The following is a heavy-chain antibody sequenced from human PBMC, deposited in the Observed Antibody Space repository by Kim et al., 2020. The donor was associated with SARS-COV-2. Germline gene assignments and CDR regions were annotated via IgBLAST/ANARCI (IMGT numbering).Heavy chain of an antibody. J-gene: IGHJ3*02. D-gene: IGHD6-19*01. Sequence: SQTLSLTCAISGDSVSSNSAAWNWIRQSPSRGLEWLGRTYYRSKWYNDYAVSVKSRITINTDTSKNQFSLQLNSVTPEDTAVYYCARDSGYSSGWSDAFDIWGQGTMVTVSS. CDR3: ARDSGYSSGWSDAFDI. CDR1: GDSVSSNSAA. CDR2: TYYRSKWYN. V-gene: IGHV6-1*01.